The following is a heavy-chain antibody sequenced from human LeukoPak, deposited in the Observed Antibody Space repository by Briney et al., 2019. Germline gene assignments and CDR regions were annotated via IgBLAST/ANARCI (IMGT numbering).Heavy chain of an antibody. Sequence: GASVKVSCKASGYMFTSYGISWLRQAPGQGLEWMGWIGAYNDNTKYVQELQGRVTMTTDPSTSTAYMELRSPRSDDTAVYYCARDPLSYSHPYYFDSWGQGTLVTVTS. CDR2: IGAYNDNT. CDR3: ARDPLSYSHPYYFDS. V-gene: IGHV1-18*01. D-gene: IGHD1-26*01. CDR1: GYMFTSYG. J-gene: IGHJ4*02.